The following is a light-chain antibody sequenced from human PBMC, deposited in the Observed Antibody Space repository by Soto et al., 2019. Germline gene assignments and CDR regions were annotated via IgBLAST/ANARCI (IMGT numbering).Light chain of an antibody. Sequence: EIVLTQSPDTLSLSPGERATLSCRASQSVTSSYLAWYQKRPGQSPRLLIYGASSRATGIADRFRGSGSGTDFTLTISRLETEDFAVYECQQYGSSTRTFGQGTKLDIK. J-gene: IGKJ1*01. CDR1: QSVTSSY. V-gene: IGKV3-20*01. CDR3: QQYGSSTRT. CDR2: GAS.